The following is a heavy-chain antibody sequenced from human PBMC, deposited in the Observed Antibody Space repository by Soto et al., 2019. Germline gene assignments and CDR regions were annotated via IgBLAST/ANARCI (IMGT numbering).Heavy chain of an antibody. Sequence: SQTLSLTCAVYGGSFSGYYWSWIRPPPGKGLEWIGEINHSGSTNYNPSLKSRVTISVDTSKNQFSLKLSSVTAADTAVYYCARGLEYSSSSEVYPSWGQGTLVTVSS. V-gene: IGHV4-34*01. J-gene: IGHJ5*02. CDR3: ARGLEYSSSSEVYPS. CDR1: GGSFSGYY. D-gene: IGHD6-6*01. CDR2: INHSGST.